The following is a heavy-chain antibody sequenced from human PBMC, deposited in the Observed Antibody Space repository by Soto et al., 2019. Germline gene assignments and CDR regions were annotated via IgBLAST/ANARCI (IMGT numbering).Heavy chain of an antibody. J-gene: IGHJ4*02. CDR2: IYWDDDK. CDR1: GFSLSTSRVG. D-gene: IGHD6-19*01. V-gene: IGHV2-5*02. CDR3: VHRRTDSSGWYGFDY. Sequence: QITLKESGPTLVKPTQTLTLTCTFSGFSLSTSRVGVGWVRQPPGKALEWLALIYWDDDKRYSPSLKSRLTITKATSKNQVVLTMTNMDPVDTATYYCVHRRTDSSGWYGFDYWGQGTLVTVSS.